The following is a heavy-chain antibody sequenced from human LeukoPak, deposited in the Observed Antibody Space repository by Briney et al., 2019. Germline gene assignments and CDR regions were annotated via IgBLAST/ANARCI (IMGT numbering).Heavy chain of an antibody. Sequence: GGSLRLSCAASGFTFSSYWTHWVRQVLGKGLVWVSRIKDGGTTTDYADSVKGRFTISRDDAKNTLYLQMNSLRAEDTAVYYCTTIRPGYWGQGTLVTVSP. V-gene: IGHV3-74*01. CDR2: IKDGGTTT. J-gene: IGHJ4*02. CDR1: GFTFSSYW. CDR3: TTIRPGY. D-gene: IGHD5-12*01.